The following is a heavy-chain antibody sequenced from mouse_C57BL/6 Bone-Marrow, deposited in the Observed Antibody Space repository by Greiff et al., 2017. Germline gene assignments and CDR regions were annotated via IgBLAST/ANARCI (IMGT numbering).Heavy chain of an antibody. J-gene: IGHJ3*01. CDR2: INPYNGGT. CDR3: ARSYYDYDGAWFAY. CDR1: GYTFTDYY. Sequence: VQLQQSGPVLVKPGASVKMSCKASGYTFTDYYMNWVKQSHGKSLEWIGVINPYNGGTSYNQKFKGKATLTVDKSSSTAYMELNSLTSEDSAVYYCARSYYDYDGAWFAYWGQGTLVTVSA. D-gene: IGHD2-4*01. V-gene: IGHV1-19*01.